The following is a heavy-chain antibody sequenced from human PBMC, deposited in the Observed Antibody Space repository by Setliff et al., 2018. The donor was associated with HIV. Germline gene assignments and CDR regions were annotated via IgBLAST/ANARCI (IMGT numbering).Heavy chain of an antibody. CDR3: AREVVVGGTGGMDV. J-gene: IGHJ6*02. V-gene: IGHV4-38-2*02. D-gene: IGHD1-26*01. CDR2: IYHSGST. Sequence: SETLSLTCAVSGYSISSGYYWGWIRQPPGKGLEWIGSIYHSGSTYSNPSLKSRVTISVDTSKNQFSLKLSSVTAADTAVYYCAREVVVGGTGGMDVWGQGTTVTVSS. CDR1: GYSISSGYY.